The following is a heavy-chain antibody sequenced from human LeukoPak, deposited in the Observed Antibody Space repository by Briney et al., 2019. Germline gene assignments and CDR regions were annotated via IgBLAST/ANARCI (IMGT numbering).Heavy chain of an antibody. D-gene: IGHD3-16*01. CDR2: ISGSGGST. CDR1: GFTFSSYA. Sequence: GGSLRLSCAASGFTFSSYAMSWVRQAPGKGLEWVSAISGSGGSTYYADSVKGRFSISRDNAKNSLYLQMNSLGAEDTAIYYCGRAFPPLRTSSAGDLWGQGILVTVSS. J-gene: IGHJ4*02. V-gene: IGHV3-23*01. CDR3: GRAFPPLRTSSAGDL.